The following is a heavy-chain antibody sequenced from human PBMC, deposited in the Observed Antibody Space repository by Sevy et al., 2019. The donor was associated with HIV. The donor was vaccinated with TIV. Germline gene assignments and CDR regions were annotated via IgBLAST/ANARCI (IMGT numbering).Heavy chain of an antibody. D-gene: IGHD3-16*01. J-gene: IGHJ4*02. CDR2: IKQDGSEK. V-gene: IGHV3-7*01. CDR3: ARDGVMGSY. Sequence: GGSLRLSCAASGFTFSSYWMSWVRQAPGKGLEWVANIKQDGSEKNYVASVKGRFTISRDNAKNSLYLKMNSLRADDTAVYYCARDGVMGSYWGQGTLVTVSS. CDR1: GFTFSSYW.